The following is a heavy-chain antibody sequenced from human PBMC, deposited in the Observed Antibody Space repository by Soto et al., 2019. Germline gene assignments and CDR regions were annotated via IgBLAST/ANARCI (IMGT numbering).Heavy chain of an antibody. D-gene: IGHD3-22*01. CDR1: GGTFSSYA. CDR2: IIPIFGTA. Sequence: QVQLVQSGAEVKKPGSSVKVSCKASGGTFSSYAISWVRQAPGQGLEWMGGIIPIFGTADYAQKFQGRVTITAHESTSTGNMELSRLRSEDTAVYYCASHYDSSGYYYRGLDYWGQGTLVTVSS. V-gene: IGHV1-69*12. CDR3: ASHYDSSGYYYRGLDY. J-gene: IGHJ4*02.